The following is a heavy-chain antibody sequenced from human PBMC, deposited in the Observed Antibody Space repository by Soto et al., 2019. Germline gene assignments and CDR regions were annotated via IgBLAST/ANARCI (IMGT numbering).Heavy chain of an antibody. J-gene: IGHJ4*02. CDR2: ISGSGVST. CDR1: GFTFSSYA. D-gene: IGHD4-4*01. V-gene: IGHV3-23*01. CDR3: AKGEDYSNYYFDY. Sequence: GGSLRLSCAASGFTFSSYAMSWVRQAPGKGLEWVSAISGSGVSTYYADSVKGRFTISRDNSKNTLYLQMNSLRAEDTAVYYCAKGEDYSNYYFDYWGQGTLVTVSS.